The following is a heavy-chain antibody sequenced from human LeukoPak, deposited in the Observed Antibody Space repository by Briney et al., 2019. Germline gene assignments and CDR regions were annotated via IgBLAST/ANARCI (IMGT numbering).Heavy chain of an antibody. CDR1: GFTFRTYW. CDR3: ARDLMGIAYRGAFYY. D-gene: IGHD6-13*01. CDR2: INEDGSEK. J-gene: IGHJ4*02. Sequence: PGGSLRLSCAASGFTFRTYWMSWVRQAPGKGLEWVANINEDGSEKNYVDSVKGRFTISRDNAKKLLYLQMNSPRVEDTAVYYCARDLMGIAYRGAFYYWGQGTLVTVSS. V-gene: IGHV3-7*01.